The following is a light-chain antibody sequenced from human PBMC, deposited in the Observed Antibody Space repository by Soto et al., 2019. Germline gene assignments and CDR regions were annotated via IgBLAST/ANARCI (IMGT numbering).Light chain of an antibody. Sequence: QSALTQPAPVSGSPGQSITISCAGTNGDLGSYNLISWYQQHPGKAPKLVIYEGNERPSGVSHRFSGSKSGNTVSLTISGLQAEDEADYYCSSYTSSTTLYVFGTGTRSPS. J-gene: IGLJ1*01. CDR2: EGN. CDR1: NGDLGSYNL. V-gene: IGLV2-14*02. CDR3: SSYTSSTTLYV.